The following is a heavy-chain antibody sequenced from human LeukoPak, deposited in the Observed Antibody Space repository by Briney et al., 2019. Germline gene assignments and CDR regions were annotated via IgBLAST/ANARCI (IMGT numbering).Heavy chain of an antibody. Sequence: ASVKVSCKAPGYTFTSYGISWVRQAPGQGLEWMGWISAYNGNTNYAQKFQGRVTMTRDTSISTAYMELSRLRSDDTAVYYCARDRVAQSCWFDPWGQGTLVTVSS. D-gene: IGHD2-15*01. CDR2: ISAYNGNT. V-gene: IGHV1-18*01. CDR3: ARDRVAQSCWFDP. CDR1: GYTFTSYG. J-gene: IGHJ5*02.